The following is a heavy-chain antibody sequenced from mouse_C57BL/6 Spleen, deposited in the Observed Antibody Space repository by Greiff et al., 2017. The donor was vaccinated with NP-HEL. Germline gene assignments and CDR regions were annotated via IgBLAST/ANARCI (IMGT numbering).Heavy chain of an antibody. CDR1: GFTFSSYA. D-gene: IGHD1-1*01. Sequence: EVQRVESGEGLVKPGGSLKLSCAASGFTFSSYAMSWVRQTPEKRLEWVAYISSGGDYIYYADTVKGRFTISRDNARNTLYLQMSSLKSEDTAMYYCTREGVTTVEFAYWGQGTLVTVSA. CDR2: ISSGGDYI. V-gene: IGHV5-9-1*02. J-gene: IGHJ3*01. CDR3: TREGVTTVEFAY.